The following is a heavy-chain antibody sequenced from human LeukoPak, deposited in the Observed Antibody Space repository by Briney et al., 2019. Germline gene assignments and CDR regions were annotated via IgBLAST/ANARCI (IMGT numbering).Heavy chain of an antibody. V-gene: IGHV3-21*01. CDR3: ARPQGAARHFAFDI. D-gene: IGHD6-6*01. CDR1: GFTFSSYS. CDR2: ISSSSSYI. J-gene: IGHJ3*02. Sequence: GGSLRLSCAASGFTFSSYSMNWVSQAPGKGLEWVSSISSSSSYIYYADSVKGRFTISRDNAKNSLYLQMNSLRAEDTAVYYCARPQGAARHFAFDIWGQGTMVTVSS.